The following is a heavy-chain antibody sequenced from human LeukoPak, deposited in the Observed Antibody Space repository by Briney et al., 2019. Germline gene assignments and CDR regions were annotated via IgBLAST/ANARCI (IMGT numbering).Heavy chain of an antibody. Sequence: SETLSLTCTVSGGSISSSSYYWSWILQPAGKGLEWIGRIYSSGSTNYNPSLKSRVTMSVDTSKKQFFLKLSSVTAADTAVYYCARDFTDSGSSLVYYYYYMDVWGKGTTVTVSS. V-gene: IGHV4-61*02. CDR3: ARDFTDSGSSLVYYYYYMDV. J-gene: IGHJ6*03. CDR2: IYSSGST. CDR1: GGSISSSSYY. D-gene: IGHD1-26*01.